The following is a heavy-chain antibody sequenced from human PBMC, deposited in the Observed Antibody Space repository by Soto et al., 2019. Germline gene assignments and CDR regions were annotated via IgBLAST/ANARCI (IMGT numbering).Heavy chain of an antibody. CDR3: ARSLDYYDSSGYSGY. D-gene: IGHD3-22*01. CDR2: ISSSGSYT. V-gene: IGHV3-11*05. CDR1: GFTFSDYY. J-gene: IGHJ4*02. Sequence: QVQLVESGGGLVKPGGSLRLSCAASGFTFSDYYMNWIRQAPGKGLEWVSYISSSGSYTNYADFVKGRFTISRDNAKNSLYLQMNSLRAEDTAVYYCARSLDYYDSSGYSGYWGQGTLVTVSS.